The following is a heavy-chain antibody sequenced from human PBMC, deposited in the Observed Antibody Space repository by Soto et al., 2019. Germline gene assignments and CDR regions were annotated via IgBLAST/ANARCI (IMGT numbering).Heavy chain of an antibody. J-gene: IGHJ6*02. Sequence: GASVKVSCKASGYTFTSYGISWVRQAPGQGLEWMGWISAYNGNTNYAQKLQGRVTMTTDTSTSTAYMELSRLRSDDTAVYYCARDRIAARPGYYGMDVWGQGTTVTVSS. D-gene: IGHD6-6*01. CDR3: ARDRIAARPGYYGMDV. V-gene: IGHV1-18*01. CDR2: ISAYNGNT. CDR1: GYTFTSYG.